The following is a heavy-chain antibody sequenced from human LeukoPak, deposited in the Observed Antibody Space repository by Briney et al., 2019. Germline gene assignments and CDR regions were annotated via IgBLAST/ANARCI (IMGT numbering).Heavy chain of an antibody. CDR2: IKLDGSEK. D-gene: IGHD6-6*01. CDR1: GFTFSSYA. J-gene: IGHJ4*02. CDR3: ARDFEYSSSAGTFDY. V-gene: IGHV3-7*01. Sequence: GGSLRLSCAASGFTFSSYAMSWVRQAPGKGLDWVANIKLDGSEKYYVDSVKGRFTISRDNAKNLMYLQMNSLRAEDTAVYYCARDFEYSSSAGTFDYWGQGTRVTVS.